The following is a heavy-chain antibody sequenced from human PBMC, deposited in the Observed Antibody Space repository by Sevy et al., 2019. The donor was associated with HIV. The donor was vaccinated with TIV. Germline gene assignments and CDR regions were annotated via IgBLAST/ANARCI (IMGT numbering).Heavy chain of an antibody. J-gene: IGHJ3*01. CDR1: GFTFSSLS. Sequence: RGSLRLSCEASGFTFSSLSMSWVRQAPGKGLEWVSYIGSDGTTKHYAESMRGRFTISRDNAKNSLYLQINSLRAEDTAVYYCAATSGTWDDAFDLWGQGTMVTVSS. CDR3: AATSGTWDDAFDL. CDR2: IGSDGTTK. D-gene: IGHD2-15*01. V-gene: IGHV3-48*01.